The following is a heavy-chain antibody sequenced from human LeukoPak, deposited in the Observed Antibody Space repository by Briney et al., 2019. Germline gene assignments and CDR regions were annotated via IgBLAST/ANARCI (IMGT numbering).Heavy chain of an antibody. CDR2: INHSGST. D-gene: IGHD3-22*01. J-gene: IGHJ4*02. Sequence: SETLSLTCAVYGGSFSGYYWSWIRQPPGKGLEWIGEINHSGSTNYNPSLKSRVTISVDTSKNPFSLKLSSVTAAHTAVYYCARGTKNSYDSSGYYGYWGQGTLVTVSS. CDR3: ARGTKNSYDSSGYYGY. CDR1: GGSFSGYY. V-gene: IGHV4-34*01.